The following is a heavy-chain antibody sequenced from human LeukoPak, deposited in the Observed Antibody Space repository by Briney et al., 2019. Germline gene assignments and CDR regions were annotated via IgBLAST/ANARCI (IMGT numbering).Heavy chain of an antibody. V-gene: IGHV3-66*01. CDR1: GFTVSSNY. CDR3: AREGVAALSRNAYYYYGMDV. Sequence: PGGSLRLSCAASGFTVSSNYMSWVRQAPGKGLEWVSVIYSGGSTYYADSVKGRFTISRDNSKNTLYLQMNSLRAEDTAVYYCAREGVAALSRNAYYYYGMDVWGQGTTVTVSS. J-gene: IGHJ6*02. CDR2: IYSGGST. D-gene: IGHD6-6*01.